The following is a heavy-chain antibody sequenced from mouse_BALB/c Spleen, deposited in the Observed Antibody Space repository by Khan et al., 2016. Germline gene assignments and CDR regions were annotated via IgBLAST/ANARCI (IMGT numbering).Heavy chain of an antibody. V-gene: IGHV3-2*02. CDR3: ARSRLSWFAY. CDR2: INYSGNT. Sequence: EVQLQESGPGLVKPSQSLSLTCTVTGYSITSDYDWNWIRQFPGNKLEWMGYINYSGNTNYNPSLKSRISITRDTSKNQFFLQLISVTTEDTATYYCARSRLSWFAYGGQGTLVTVSA. J-gene: IGHJ3*01. CDR1: GYSITSDYD.